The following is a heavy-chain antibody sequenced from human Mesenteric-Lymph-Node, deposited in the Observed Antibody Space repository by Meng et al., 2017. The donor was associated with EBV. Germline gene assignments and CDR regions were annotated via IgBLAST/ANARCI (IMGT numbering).Heavy chain of an antibody. CDR2: IYWDDDK. V-gene: IGHV2-5*02. Sequence: FKCFCPTLCKPHPTPPLTCTFSGFSLSTSGVGLGWIRQPPGKALEWLALIYWDDDKRYSPSLKSRLTITKDTSKNQVVLTMTNMDPVDTATYYCAHSGRSGYYYVGDPFDYWGQGTLVTVSS. CDR3: AHSGRSGYYYVGDPFDY. CDR1: GFSLSTSGVG. J-gene: IGHJ4*02. D-gene: IGHD3-22*01.